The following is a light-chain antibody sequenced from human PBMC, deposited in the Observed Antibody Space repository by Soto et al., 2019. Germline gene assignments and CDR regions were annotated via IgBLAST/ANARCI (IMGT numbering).Light chain of an antibody. J-gene: IGLJ1*01. CDR1: SSDVGAYNH. CDR3: TSYTSIYTYV. Sequence: QLVLTQPASVSGSPGQSITISCTGTSSDVGAYNHVSWYQQHPGKDPKLMIYEVSNRPSGVSNRFSGSKSGNTASLTISGLQAEDEADYYCTSYTSIYTYVFGTGTKVTVL. V-gene: IGLV2-14*01. CDR2: EVS.